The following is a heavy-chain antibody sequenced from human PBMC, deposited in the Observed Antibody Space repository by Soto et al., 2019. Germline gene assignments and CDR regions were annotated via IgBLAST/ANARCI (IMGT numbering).Heavy chain of an antibody. CDR3: ARARATIAAAAIFDC. CDR2: VYRTGST. CDR1: GGSISTSNW. D-gene: IGHD6-13*01. J-gene: IGHJ4*02. Sequence: QVQLQESGPGLVKPSGTLSLTCAVSGGSISTSNWWSWVRQPPGKGLEWIGEVYRTGSTNYNPSLESRVIVSVDKSKNQFSLKLTSVTAADTAVYYCARARATIAAAAIFDCRGQGTLVTVSS. V-gene: IGHV4-4*02.